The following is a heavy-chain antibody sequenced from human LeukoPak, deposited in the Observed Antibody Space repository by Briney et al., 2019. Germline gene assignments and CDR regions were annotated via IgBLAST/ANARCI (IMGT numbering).Heavy chain of an antibody. CDR3: ARGGVGATSLDDY. Sequence: PGGSLRLSCAASGFTFSSYGMHWVRQAPGKGLEWVAVISYDGSNKYYADSVKGRFTISRDNSKNTLYLQMNSLRAEDTAVYYCARGGVGATSLDDYWGQGTLVTVSS. D-gene: IGHD1-26*01. J-gene: IGHJ4*02. V-gene: IGHV3-30*03. CDR2: ISYDGSNK. CDR1: GFTFSSYG.